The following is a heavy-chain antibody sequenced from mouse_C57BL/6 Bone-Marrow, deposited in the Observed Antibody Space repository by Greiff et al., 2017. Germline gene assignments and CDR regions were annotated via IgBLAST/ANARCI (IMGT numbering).Heavy chain of an antibody. J-gene: IGHJ2*01. D-gene: IGHD1-1*01. CDR1: GYTFTSYW. V-gene: IGHV1-64*01. Sequence: QVQLQQPGAELVKPGASVKLSCKASGYTFTSYWMHWVKQRPGQGLEWIGMIHPNSGSTNYNEKFKSKATLTVDQSSSTAYMQLSSLTSEDSAVYYCARKENYYGSSYFDYWGQGTTLTVSS. CDR3: ARKENYYGSSYFDY. CDR2: IHPNSGST.